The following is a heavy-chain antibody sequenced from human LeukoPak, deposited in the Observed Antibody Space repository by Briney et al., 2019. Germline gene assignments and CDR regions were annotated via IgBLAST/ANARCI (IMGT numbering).Heavy chain of an antibody. Sequence: PGGSLRLSCAASGFTFSSYGMHWVRQAPGKGLEWVAFIRYDGSNKYYADSVKGRFTISRDNSKNTLYPQMNSLRAEDTAVYYCAKALRYYGSGSYYPLTLNYYYYGMDVWGQGTTDTVSS. J-gene: IGHJ6*02. V-gene: IGHV3-30*02. CDR1: GFTFSSYG. D-gene: IGHD3-10*01. CDR3: AKALRYYGSGSYYPLTLNYYYYGMDV. CDR2: IRYDGSNK.